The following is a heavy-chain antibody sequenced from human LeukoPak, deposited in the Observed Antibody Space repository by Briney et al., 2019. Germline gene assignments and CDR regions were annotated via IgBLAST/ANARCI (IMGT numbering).Heavy chain of an antibody. J-gene: IGHJ3*02. Sequence: SETLSLTCAVYGGSFSGYYWSWIRQPPGKGLEWIGEINHSGSTNYNPSLKSRVTISVDTSKNQFSLQLSSVTAADTAVYYYARVGGYCSGGSCFRRNGHDAFDIWGQGTMVTVSS. V-gene: IGHV4-34*01. D-gene: IGHD2-15*01. CDR1: GGSFSGYY. CDR2: INHSGST. CDR3: ARVGGYCSGGSCFRRNGHDAFDI.